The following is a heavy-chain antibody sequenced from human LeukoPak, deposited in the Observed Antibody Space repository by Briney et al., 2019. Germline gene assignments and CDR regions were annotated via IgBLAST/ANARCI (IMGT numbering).Heavy chain of an antibody. V-gene: IGHV4-4*07. D-gene: IGHD2-15*01. CDR2: IYTSGST. J-gene: IGHJ6*02. Sequence: PSETLSLTCTVSGGSISSYYWSWIRQPAGKGLEWVGRIYTSGSTNYNPSLKSRVTMSVDTSKNQFSLKLSSVTAADTAVYYCARESWSGGSCYPASGYYYGMDVWGQRTTVTVSS. CDR3: ARESWSGGSCYPASGYYYGMDV. CDR1: GGSISSYY.